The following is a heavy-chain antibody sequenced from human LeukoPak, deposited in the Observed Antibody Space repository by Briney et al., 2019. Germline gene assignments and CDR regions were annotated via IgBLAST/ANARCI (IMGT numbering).Heavy chain of an antibody. D-gene: IGHD2-2*01. J-gene: IGHJ5*02. Sequence: GASVKVSCKASGYTFTSYGISWVRQAPGQGLEWMGWINPNSGGTNYAQKFQGRVTMTRDTSISTAYMELSRLRSDDTAVYYCAREDIVVVPAAMMAWFDPWGQGTLVTVSS. CDR2: INPNSGGT. CDR1: GYTFTSYG. CDR3: AREDIVVVPAAMMAWFDP. V-gene: IGHV1-2*02.